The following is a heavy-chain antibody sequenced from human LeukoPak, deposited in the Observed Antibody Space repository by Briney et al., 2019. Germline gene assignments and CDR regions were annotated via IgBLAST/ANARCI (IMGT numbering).Heavy chain of an antibody. V-gene: IGHV4-34*01. Sequence: SETLSLTCAVYGGSFSGYYWSWIRQPPGKGLEWIGEINHSGSTNYNPPLKSRVTISVDTSKNQFSLKLSSVTAADTAVYYCARGHYYGSGIDYWGQGTLVTASS. D-gene: IGHD3-10*01. CDR2: INHSGST. CDR3: ARGHYYGSGIDY. J-gene: IGHJ4*02. CDR1: GGSFSGYY.